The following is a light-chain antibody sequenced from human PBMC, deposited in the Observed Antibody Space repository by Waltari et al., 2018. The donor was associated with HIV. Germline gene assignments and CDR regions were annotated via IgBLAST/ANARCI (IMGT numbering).Light chain of an antibody. J-gene: IGLJ2*01. V-gene: IGLV1-40*01. Sequence: QSVLTQPPSVSGASGQRVTISCTGNNSNIGAGYDVHWYQQLPGTAPKVVMYRNTSRPSGIPDRFSGSKSDTSASLAITGLQAEDEADYYCQSYDSSLSASVFGGGTKLTVL. CDR2: RNT. CDR3: QSYDSSLSASV. CDR1: NSNIGAGYD.